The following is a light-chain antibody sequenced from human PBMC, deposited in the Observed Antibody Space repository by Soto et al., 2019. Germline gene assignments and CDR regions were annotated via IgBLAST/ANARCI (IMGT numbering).Light chain of an antibody. CDR1: QSISTW. Sequence: DIQMTQSPSNLSASVGDRVTITCRASQSISTWLAWYQQKPGKAPKLLIYKASSLESGVPSRFSGSVSGTEFTLTISSLQPDDFATYYCQQYNSYPWTFGQGTKVEIK. CDR3: QQYNSYPWT. J-gene: IGKJ1*01. CDR2: KAS. V-gene: IGKV1-5*03.